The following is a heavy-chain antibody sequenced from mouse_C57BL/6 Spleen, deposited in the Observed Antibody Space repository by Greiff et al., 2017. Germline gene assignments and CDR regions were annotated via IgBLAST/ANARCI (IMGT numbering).Heavy chain of an antibody. V-gene: IGHV1-31*01. D-gene: IGHD4-1*01. Sequence: VQLKESGPELVKPGASVKISCKASGYSFTGYYMHWVKQSHGNILDWIGYIYPYNGVSSYNQKFKGKATLTVDKSSSAAYMELRSRTSEDSAVYSCARRGANWHYFDYWGQCTTLTVSS. J-gene: IGHJ2*01. CDR3: ARRGANWHYFDY. CDR1: GYSFTGYY. CDR2: IYPYNGVS.